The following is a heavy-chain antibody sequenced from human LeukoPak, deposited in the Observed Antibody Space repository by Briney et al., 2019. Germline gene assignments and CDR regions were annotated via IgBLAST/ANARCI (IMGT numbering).Heavy chain of an antibody. D-gene: IGHD3-22*01. V-gene: IGHV3-21*04. CDR1: GFTLSSYT. CDR2: ISSSGTYI. Sequence: GGSLRLSCAASGFTLSSYTMNWVRQAPGKGLEWVSSISSSGTYIHYADSVMGRFTISRDQAKNSLYLQMNSLRAEDTAVYYCAKPGGRDSSGYPYYFDYWGQGTLVTVSS. CDR3: AKPGGRDSSGYPYYFDY. J-gene: IGHJ4*02.